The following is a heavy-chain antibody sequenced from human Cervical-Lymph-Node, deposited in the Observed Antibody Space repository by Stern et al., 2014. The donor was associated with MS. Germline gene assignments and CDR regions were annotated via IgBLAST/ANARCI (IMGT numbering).Heavy chain of an antibody. V-gene: IGHV4-4*02. CDR2: IYHSGST. CDR3: ARDPRYDFWSESYFYGLDV. Sequence: QLVESGPGLVKPSGTLSLTCAVSGGSISNNNWWSWVRQPPGKGLEWIGEIYHSGSTNYNPSLKSRVTISVDKSKNQFSLKLSSVTAADTAVYYCARDPRYDFWSESYFYGLDVWGQGTTVTVSS. J-gene: IGHJ6*02. CDR1: GGSISNNNW. D-gene: IGHD3-3*01.